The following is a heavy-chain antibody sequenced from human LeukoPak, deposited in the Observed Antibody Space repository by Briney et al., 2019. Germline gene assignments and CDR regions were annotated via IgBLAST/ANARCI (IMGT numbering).Heavy chain of an antibody. CDR1: GFTFSIYG. V-gene: IGHV3-23*01. Sequence: GGSLRLSCAASGFTFSIYGMSWVRQAPGKGLEWVSVISGSGGSTYYADSVKGRLTISRDNSKNTLYLQMNSLRAEDTALYYCAKDLDTAMVAFDYWGQGTLVTVSS. D-gene: IGHD5-18*01. CDR2: ISGSGGST. J-gene: IGHJ4*02. CDR3: AKDLDTAMVAFDY.